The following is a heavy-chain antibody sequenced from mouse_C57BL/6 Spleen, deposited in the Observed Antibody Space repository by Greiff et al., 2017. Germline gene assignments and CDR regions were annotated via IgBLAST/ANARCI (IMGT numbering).Heavy chain of an antibody. V-gene: IGHV1-81*01. CDR3: VRYYDGSRVAMDD. D-gene: IGHD1-1*01. CDR2: IYPRSGNT. J-gene: IGHJ4*01. CDR1: GYTFTSYG. Sequence: VQLQQSGAELARPGASVKLSCKASGYTFTSYGISWVKQRTGQGLEWIGEIYPRSGNTDYNEKFKGKATLTVDKSSSTAYMERRSLTSEDSAVYFCVRYYDGSRVAMDDWGQGTSVTVSS.